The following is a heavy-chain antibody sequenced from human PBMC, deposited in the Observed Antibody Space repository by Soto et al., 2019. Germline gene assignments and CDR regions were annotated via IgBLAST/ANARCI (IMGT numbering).Heavy chain of an antibody. Sequence: ASVKVSCKASGYTFTSYDINWVRQATGQGLEWMGWMNPNSGNTGYAQKFQGRVTMTRNTSISTAYMELSSLRSEDTAVYYCAWYSSSWGENYYYYGMDVWGQGTKVTVSS. CDR1: GYTFTSYD. CDR2: MNPNSGNT. V-gene: IGHV1-8*01. CDR3: AWYSSSWGENYYYYGMDV. D-gene: IGHD6-13*01. J-gene: IGHJ6*02.